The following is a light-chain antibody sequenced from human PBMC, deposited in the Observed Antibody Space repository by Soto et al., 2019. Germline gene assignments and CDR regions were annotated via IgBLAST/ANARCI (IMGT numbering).Light chain of an antibody. CDR2: DAS. J-gene: IGKJ4*01. Sequence: DIQTTQSPSTLSASVGDRVTITCRASQTISNWLAWYQQKPGKAPKVLIFDASTLDGGVPSRFSGRRSGTDFTLTISSLQPSDFATYYCQQYNTYPLTFGGGTKVEI. CDR1: QTISNW. V-gene: IGKV1-5*01. CDR3: QQYNTYPLT.